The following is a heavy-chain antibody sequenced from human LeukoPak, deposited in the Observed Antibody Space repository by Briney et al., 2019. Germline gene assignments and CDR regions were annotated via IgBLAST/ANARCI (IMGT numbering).Heavy chain of an antibody. D-gene: IGHD2-21*01. CDR1: GGSISSGGYY. V-gene: IGHV4-31*03. Sequence: TSQTLSLTCTVSGGSISSGGYYWSWIRQHPGKGLEWIGYIYYSGSTYYNPSLKSRVTISVDTSMNQFSLKLSSVTAADTAVYYCARDLRLGELSYFDYWGQGTLVTVSS. CDR2: IYYSGST. J-gene: IGHJ4*02. CDR3: ARDLRLGELSYFDY.